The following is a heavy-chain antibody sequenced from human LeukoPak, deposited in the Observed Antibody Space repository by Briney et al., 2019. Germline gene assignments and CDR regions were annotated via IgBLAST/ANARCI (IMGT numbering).Heavy chain of an antibody. CDR2: MNPNSGNT. V-gene: IGHV1-8*01. J-gene: IGHJ4*02. D-gene: IGHD2-2*01. CDR3: ARGFRYCSSTSCSFYYFDY. Sequence: ASLKVACKASGNTLTSYGVNWVRHGTGKGLEWMGWMNPNSGNTGYAQKFQGRVTMTRNTSISTAYMELSSLRSEDTAVYYCARGFRYCSSTSCSFYYFDYWGQGTLVTVSS. CDR1: GNTLTSYG.